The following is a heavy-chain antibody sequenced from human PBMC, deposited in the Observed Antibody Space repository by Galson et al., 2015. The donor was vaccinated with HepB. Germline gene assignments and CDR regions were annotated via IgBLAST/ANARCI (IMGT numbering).Heavy chain of an antibody. CDR2: ISGSGHST. CDR1: GFTFSSYA. D-gene: IGHD1-26*01. CDR3: ARDFDRGISGTFDY. Sequence: SLRLSCAASGFTFSSYAMTWVRQAPGKGLEWVSIISGSGHSTYYAGSVKGRFTISRDNSKTTLFLQMNSLRAEDTAVYHCARDFDRGISGTFDYWGQGALVTVSS. J-gene: IGHJ4*02. V-gene: IGHV3-23*01.